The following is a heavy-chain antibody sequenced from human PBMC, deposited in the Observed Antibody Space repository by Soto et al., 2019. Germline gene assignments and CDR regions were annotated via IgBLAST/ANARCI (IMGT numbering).Heavy chain of an antibody. CDR1: GFTFSNYY. V-gene: IGHV3-72*01. J-gene: IGHJ4*02. CDR3: TVWGLWNDFGAA. Sequence: EVQLVESGGGLVQPGGSLRLSCAASGFTFSNYYMDWVRQAPGKGLEWVGRSKNKADSYITEYAASVKGRFSISRDASKNSLYLQMNSLKTEDTAVYYCTVWGLWNDFGAAWGQGILVTVFS. D-gene: IGHD3-16*01. CDR2: SKNKADSYIT.